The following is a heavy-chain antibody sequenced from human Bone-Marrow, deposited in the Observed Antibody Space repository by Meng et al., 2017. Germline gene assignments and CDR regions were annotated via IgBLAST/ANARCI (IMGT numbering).Heavy chain of an antibody. J-gene: IGHJ5*02. Sequence: SETLSLTCAVSGYSISSCYYWGWLRQPPGKGLEWIGSIYHSGSTYYTPSLKSRVTISVDTSKNQFSLKLSSVTAADTAVYYCARVVPADRDWFDPWGQGTLVTVSS. D-gene: IGHD2-2*01. CDR3: ARVVPADRDWFDP. CDR2: IYHSGST. V-gene: IGHV4-38-2*01. CDR1: GYSISSCYY.